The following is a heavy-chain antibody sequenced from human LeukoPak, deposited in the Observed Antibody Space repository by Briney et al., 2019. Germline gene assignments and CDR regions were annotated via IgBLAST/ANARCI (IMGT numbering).Heavy chain of an antibody. J-gene: IGHJ4*02. D-gene: IGHD1-26*01. CDR3: ARRGGSGRAFDY. V-gene: IGHV4-39*01. CDR2: IYYTGST. CDR1: GASISGGTYY. Sequence: SQTLSLTCSVSGASISGGTYYWGWIRQPPGKGLEWIGSIYYTGSTYDNPSLKSRVTISVDTSKNQFSLKLSSVTAADAAVYYCARRGGSGRAFDYWGQGTLVTVSS.